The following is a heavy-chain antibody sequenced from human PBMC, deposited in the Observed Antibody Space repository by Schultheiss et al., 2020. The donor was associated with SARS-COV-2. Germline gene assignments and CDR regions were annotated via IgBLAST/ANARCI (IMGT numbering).Heavy chain of an antibody. J-gene: IGHJ6*02. CDR2: ITSNGGST. CDR3: ARPIWFGDPSGGMDV. D-gene: IGHD3-10*01. Sequence: GESLKISCAASGFTFSSYAMHWVRQAPGKGLEYVSAITSNGGSTYYASSVKGRFTISRDNSKNTLYLQMGSLRAEDTAVYYCARPIWFGDPSGGMDVWGQGTTVTVSS. V-gene: IGHV3-64*01. CDR1: GFTFSSYA.